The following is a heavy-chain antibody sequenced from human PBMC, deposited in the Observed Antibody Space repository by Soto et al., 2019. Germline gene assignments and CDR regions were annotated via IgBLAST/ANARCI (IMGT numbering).Heavy chain of an antibody. J-gene: IGHJ6*02. Sequence: SVKVSCKASGGTFSSYAISWVRQAPGQGLEWMGGIIPIFGTANYAQKFQGRVTITADESTSTAYMELSSLRSEDTAVYYCARDGGVIVVVPAATRRGGDYYYYGMDVWGQGTTVTVSS. CDR2: IIPIFGTA. V-gene: IGHV1-69*13. CDR1: GGTFSSYA. CDR3: ARDGGVIVVVPAATRRGGDYYYYGMDV. D-gene: IGHD2-2*01.